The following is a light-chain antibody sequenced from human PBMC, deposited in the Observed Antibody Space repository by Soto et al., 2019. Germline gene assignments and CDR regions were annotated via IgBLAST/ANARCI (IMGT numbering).Light chain of an antibody. CDR2: KAS. CDR3: QQYNSYRWT. Sequence: DIQMTQSPSTLSASVGGRVTITCRASQSISSWLAWYQQKPGKAPKLPIYKASSLESGVPSRFSGSGSGTEFTLTISSLQPDDFETYHCQQYNSYRWTFGQGTKV. CDR1: QSISSW. V-gene: IGKV1-5*03. J-gene: IGKJ1*01.